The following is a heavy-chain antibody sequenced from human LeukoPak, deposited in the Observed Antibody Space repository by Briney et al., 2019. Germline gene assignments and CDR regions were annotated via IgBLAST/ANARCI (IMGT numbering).Heavy chain of an antibody. J-gene: IGHJ6*03. D-gene: IGHD6-13*01. CDR1: GFTFSSYS. CDR3: SRDPSKPAAQYYMDV. Sequence: GGCLRLSCAASGFTFSSYSMNWVRQAPGQGQEWVSYSSSSSSTIYYADSVKGRFTISRDNAKNSLYLQMNSLRAEDTAVDYCSRDPSKPAAQYYMDVWGKGTTVTVSS. CDR2: SSSSSSTI. V-gene: IGHV3-48*01.